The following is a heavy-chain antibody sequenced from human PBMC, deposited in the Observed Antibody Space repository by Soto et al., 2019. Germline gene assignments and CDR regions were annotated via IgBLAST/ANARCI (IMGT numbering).Heavy chain of an antibody. CDR3: ARDGWGSNWYFDL. D-gene: IGHD3-16*01. Sequence: VAVISYDGKQTYYADSVKGRFTISKDKSKRTLFLQMNSLRVDDTAVYYCARDGWGSNWYFDLWGRGTLVTVSS. CDR2: ISYDGKQT. V-gene: IGHV3-30*03. J-gene: IGHJ2*01.